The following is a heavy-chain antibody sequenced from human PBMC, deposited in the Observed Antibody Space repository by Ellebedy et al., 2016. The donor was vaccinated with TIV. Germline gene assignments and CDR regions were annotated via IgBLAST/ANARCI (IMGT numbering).Heavy chain of an antibody. J-gene: IGHJ4*02. V-gene: IGHV3-11*04. CDR2: ISVAGDDV. CDR1: GFTFTDYY. Sequence: GESLKISCAASGFTFTDYYMSWIRQAPGKGLEFLSYISVAGDDVAYIDSVKGRFTISRDNARDSLYLQMSRLRVEDTAIYYCARTARVPVNWGQGTLVTVSS. CDR3: ARTARVPVN.